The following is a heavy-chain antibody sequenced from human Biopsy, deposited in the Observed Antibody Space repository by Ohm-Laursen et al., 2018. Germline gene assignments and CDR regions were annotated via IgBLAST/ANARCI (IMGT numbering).Heavy chain of an antibody. Sequence: SLRLSCAASGFTFSRHAMNWVRQAPGKGLEWVAHIDVSDYNTYYADSVRGRFTISRDNSKQMVHLEINSLTADGTAVYYCVKQWGGYNFDSWGQGTLVTVSS. CDR2: IDVSDYNT. J-gene: IGHJ5*01. V-gene: IGHV3-23*01. CDR1: GFTFSRHA. D-gene: IGHD1-14*01. CDR3: VKQWGGYNFDS.